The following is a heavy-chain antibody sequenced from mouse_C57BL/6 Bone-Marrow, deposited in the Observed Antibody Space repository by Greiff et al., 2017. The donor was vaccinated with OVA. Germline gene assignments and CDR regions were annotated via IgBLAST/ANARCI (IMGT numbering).Heavy chain of an antibody. Sequence: QVQLQQSGPELVKPGASVKISCKASGYAFSSSWMNWVKQRPGKGLEWIGRIYPGDGDTNYNGKFKGKATLTADKSSSTAYMQLSSLTSEDSAVYFCARGNDGYYVAWFAYWGQGTLVTVSA. J-gene: IGHJ3*01. D-gene: IGHD2-3*01. V-gene: IGHV1-82*01. CDR3: ARGNDGYYVAWFAY. CDR2: IYPGDGDT. CDR1: GYAFSSSW.